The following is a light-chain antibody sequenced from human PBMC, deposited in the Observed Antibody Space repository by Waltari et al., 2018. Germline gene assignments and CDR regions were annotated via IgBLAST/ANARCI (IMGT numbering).Light chain of an antibody. CDR1: SSNIGAGYD. CDR3: QSYDSSLRGV. V-gene: IGLV1-40*01. J-gene: IGLJ1*01. Sequence: QSVLTQPPSVSGAPGQRVTIPSTGSSSNIGAGYDVHWYQQLPGTAPKLLIYGNSKRPSGVPARFSGSKSGTSASLAITGLQAEDEADYYCQSYDSSLRGVFGTGTKVTVL. CDR2: GNS.